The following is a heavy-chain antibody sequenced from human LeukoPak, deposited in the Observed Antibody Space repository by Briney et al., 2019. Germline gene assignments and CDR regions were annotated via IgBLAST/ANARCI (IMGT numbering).Heavy chain of an antibody. Sequence: ASVKVSCKASGYPFNSYDINWVRQATGHGLEWMGWINPNSGSSDSAQKFQGRVTMTADTSISTAYMELNNLRSEDTAVYYCARLVGCGSTNCYSPGNWFDPWGQGTLVTVSS. V-gene: IGHV1-8*01. CDR2: INPNSGSS. CDR1: GYPFNSYD. CDR3: ARLVGCGSTNCYSPGNWFDP. J-gene: IGHJ5*02. D-gene: IGHD2-2*01.